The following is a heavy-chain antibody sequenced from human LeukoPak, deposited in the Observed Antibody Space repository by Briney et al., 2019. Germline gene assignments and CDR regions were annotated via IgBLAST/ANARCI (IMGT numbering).Heavy chain of an antibody. J-gene: IGHJ6*03. CDR3: ARALVGSSSGYFYYYMDV. D-gene: IGHD6-6*01. CDR1: GYTFTSNY. V-gene: IGHV1-46*01. Sequence: ASVKVSCKAFGYTFTSNYMHWVRQAPGQGPEWMGVISPSGGSTTYAQKFQGRVTLTKDMSTSTDYLELSSLRSDDTAVYYCARALVGSSSGYFYYYMDVWGKGTTVTVSS. CDR2: ISPSGGST.